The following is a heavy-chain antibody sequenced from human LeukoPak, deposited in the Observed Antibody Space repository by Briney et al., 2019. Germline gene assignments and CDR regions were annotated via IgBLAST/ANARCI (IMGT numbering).Heavy chain of an antibody. D-gene: IGHD3-22*01. Sequence: PGGSLRLSCAASGFTFSSYGMHWVRQAPGKGLEWVAVISYDGSNKYYADSVKGRFTISRDNSKNTLYLQMNSLRAEDTAVYYCAKKNDSSGYYLDYWGQGTLVTVSS. CDR1: GFTFSSYG. J-gene: IGHJ4*02. CDR2: ISYDGSNK. CDR3: AKKNDSSGYYLDY. V-gene: IGHV3-30*18.